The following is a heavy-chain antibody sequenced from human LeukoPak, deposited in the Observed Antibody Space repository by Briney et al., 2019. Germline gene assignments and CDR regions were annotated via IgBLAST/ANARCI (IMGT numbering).Heavy chain of an antibody. V-gene: IGHV1-2*02. J-gene: IGHJ2*01. CDR3: ARDYPRGWYFDL. CDR2: INPNSGGT. Sequence: GSSVKVSCKASGYTFTYRYLHWVRQAPGQALEWMGWINPNSGGTNYAQKFQGRVTMTRDTSISTAYMELSRLRSDDTAVYYCARDYPRGWYFDLWGRGTLVTVSS. CDR1: GYTFTYRY.